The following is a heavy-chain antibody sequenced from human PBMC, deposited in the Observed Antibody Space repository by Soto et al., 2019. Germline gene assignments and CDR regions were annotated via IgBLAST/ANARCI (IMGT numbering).Heavy chain of an antibody. CDR2: IYYSGST. J-gene: IGHJ4*02. CDR3: ARIPMVRGTFDY. Sequence: QLQLQESGPGLVKPSETLSLTCTVSGGSISSSSYYWGWIRQPPGKGLEWIGSIYYSGSTYYNPSLKSRVTISVDTSKNQFSLKLSSVTAADTAVYYCARIPMVRGTFDYWGQGTLVTVSS. CDR1: GGSISSSSYY. V-gene: IGHV4-39*01. D-gene: IGHD3-10*01.